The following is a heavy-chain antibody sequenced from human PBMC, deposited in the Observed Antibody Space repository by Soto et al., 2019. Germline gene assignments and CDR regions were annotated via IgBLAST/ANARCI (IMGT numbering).Heavy chain of an antibody. V-gene: IGHV2-5*02. D-gene: IGHD3-3*01. CDR3: AHSEGITIFGVAPMDV. Sequence: SGPTLVNPTQTLTLTCTFSGFSLSTSGVGVGWIRQPPGKALEWLALIYWDDDKRYSPSLKSRLTITKNTSKNQVVLTMTNMDPVDTATYYCAHSEGITIFGVAPMDVWGKGTTVTVSS. J-gene: IGHJ6*03. CDR2: IYWDDDK. CDR1: GFSLSTSGVG.